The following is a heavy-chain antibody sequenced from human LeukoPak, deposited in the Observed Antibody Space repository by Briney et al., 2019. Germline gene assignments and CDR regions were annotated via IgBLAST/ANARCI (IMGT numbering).Heavy chain of an antibody. V-gene: IGHV3-53*01. CDR2: IYSGGST. CDR3: AIEYSSSSGVDY. D-gene: IGHD6-6*01. CDR1: GFTVSSNY. Sequence: PGGSLRLSCAASGFTVSSNYMSWVRQAPGKGLEWVSVIYSGGSTYYADSVKGRFTISRDDSKNTLYLQMNSLRAEDTAVYYCAIEYSSSSGVDYWGQGTLVTVSS. J-gene: IGHJ4*02.